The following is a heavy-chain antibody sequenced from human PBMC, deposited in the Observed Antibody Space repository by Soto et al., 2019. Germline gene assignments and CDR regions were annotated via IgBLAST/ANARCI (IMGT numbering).Heavy chain of an antibody. CDR2: ISYDGSNK. D-gene: IGHD5-18*01. V-gene: IGHV3-30*18. CDR1: GFTFSSYG. J-gene: IGHJ6*02. CDR3: AKGADGRYSRYYYYYHGMDV. Sequence: QVQLVESGGGVVQPGRSLRLSCAASGFTFSSYGMHWVRQAPGKGLEWVAVISYDGSNKYYADSVKGRFTITRDNSKNALYLKMNSLRAEDTAVYYCAKGADGRYSRYYYYYHGMDVWGQGTTVNVSS.